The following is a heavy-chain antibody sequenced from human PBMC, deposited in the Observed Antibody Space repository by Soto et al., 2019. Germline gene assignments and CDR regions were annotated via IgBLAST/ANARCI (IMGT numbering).Heavy chain of an antibody. Sequence: PGGSLRLSCAASGFPFSSYAISWVRQAPGKGLEWVAASTGAGGSTYKVDSEKGRFTISRDNSKKTVYLQLDGLRAEDTAIYYCAKGHSDYQGDYNYYGMDVWGQGTTVTVYS. CDR2: STGAGGST. CDR3: AKGHSDYQGDYNYYGMDV. V-gene: IGHV3-23*01. J-gene: IGHJ6*02. D-gene: IGHD4-4*01. CDR1: GFPFSSYA.